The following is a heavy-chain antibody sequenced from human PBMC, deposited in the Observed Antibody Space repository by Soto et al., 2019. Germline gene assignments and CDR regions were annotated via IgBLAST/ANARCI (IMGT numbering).Heavy chain of an antibody. D-gene: IGHD6-6*01. Sequence: GGSLRLSCAASGFTFSSYAMHWVRQAPGKGLEYVSAISSNGGSTYYANSVTGSFTYSRDNSKNTLCLQMGSLRGEDMAMYYCARDDGEESARRYPYNYMDVWGKGTTVTVSS. J-gene: IGHJ6*03. CDR2: ISSNGGST. CDR3: ARDDGEESARRYPYNYMDV. V-gene: IGHV3-64*01. CDR1: GFTFSSYA.